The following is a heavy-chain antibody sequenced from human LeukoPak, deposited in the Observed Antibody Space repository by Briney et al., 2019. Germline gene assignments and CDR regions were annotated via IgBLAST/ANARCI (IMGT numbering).Heavy chain of an antibody. Sequence: GGSLRLSCAASGFTFSSDSMNWVRQAPGKGLEWISFISISSSYIYYADSVKGRFTISRDNAKNSLYLQMNSLRAEDTAMYYCTRGTFDYYGDYVGLDYWGQGTLVTVSS. D-gene: IGHD4-17*01. CDR1: GFTFSSDS. J-gene: IGHJ4*02. V-gene: IGHV3-21*01. CDR2: ISISSSYI. CDR3: TRGTFDYYGDYVGLDY.